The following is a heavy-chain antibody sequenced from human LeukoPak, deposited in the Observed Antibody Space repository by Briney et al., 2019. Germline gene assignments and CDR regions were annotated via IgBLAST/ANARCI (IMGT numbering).Heavy chain of an antibody. Sequence: GGSLRLSCAASGFTFSSYSMIWVRQAPGKGLEWVSSINSSSSYIYYADSVKGRFTISRDNAKNSLYLQMNSLRAEETAVYYCARGGAAAASGGYEYFQHWGQGTLVTVSS. D-gene: IGHD6-13*01. CDR2: INSSSSYI. CDR3: ARGGAAAASGGYEYFQH. J-gene: IGHJ1*01. V-gene: IGHV3-21*01. CDR1: GFTFSSYS.